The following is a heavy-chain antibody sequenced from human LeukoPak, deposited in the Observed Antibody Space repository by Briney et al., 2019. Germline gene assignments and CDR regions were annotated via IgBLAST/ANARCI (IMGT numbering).Heavy chain of an antibody. Sequence: SLRLSCTASGFTLSDYAMSWFRQAPGKGLEWVSGINWNSDSIGYAVRGRFTISRDNAKNSLYPQMNSLRVEDTALYYCVTNGGGDSGYGNFDYWGQGTLVTVSS. J-gene: IGHJ4*02. CDR1: GFTLSDYA. V-gene: IGHV3-9*01. D-gene: IGHD5-12*01. CDR2: INWNSDSI. CDR3: VTNGGGDSGYGNFDY.